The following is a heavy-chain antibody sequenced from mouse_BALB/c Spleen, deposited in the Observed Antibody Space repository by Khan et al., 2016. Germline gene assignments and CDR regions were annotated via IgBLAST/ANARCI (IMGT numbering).Heavy chain of an antibody. CDR1: GYTFTDYS. V-gene: IGHV9-2-1*01. CDR3: AGLAATTMDY. D-gene: IGHD1-2*01. Sequence: QIQLVQSGPELKKPGETVKISCKASGYTFTDYSMHWVKQAPGKGLKWMGWINTETGEPTYADDFKGRFAFSLETSASTAYLQINNLKNEDTATYFCAGLAATTMDYWGQGTSVTVSS. CDR2: INTETGEP. J-gene: IGHJ4*01.